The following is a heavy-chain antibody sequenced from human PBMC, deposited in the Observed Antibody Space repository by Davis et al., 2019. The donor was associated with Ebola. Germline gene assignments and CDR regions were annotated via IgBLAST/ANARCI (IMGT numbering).Heavy chain of an antibody. J-gene: IGHJ6*02. D-gene: IGHD3-3*01. CDR2: IGTAGDT. Sequence: PGGSLRLSCAASGFTFSSYDMHWVRQATGKGLEWVSAIGTAGDTYYPGSVKGRFTISRENAKNSLYLQMNSLRAEDTAVYYCARANYDFWSGSYYYYGMDVWGQGTTVTVSS. CDR1: GFTFSSYD. CDR3: ARANYDFWSGSYYYYGMDV. V-gene: IGHV3-13*01.